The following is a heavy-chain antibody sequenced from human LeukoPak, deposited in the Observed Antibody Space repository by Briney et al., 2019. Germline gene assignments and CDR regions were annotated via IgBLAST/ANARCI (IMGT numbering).Heavy chain of an antibody. J-gene: IGHJ4*02. CDR3: ARGLVLWAY. CDR1: GFTFINYA. CDR2: ITTNGGST. D-gene: IGHD2/OR15-2a*01. Sequence: GGSLRLSCAASGFTFINYAMHWVRQAPGKGLEYVSAITTNGGSTYYANSVKGRFTISRDNSKNTLYLQMGSLRAEDMAVYYCARGLVLWAYWGQGTLVTVSS. V-gene: IGHV3-64*01.